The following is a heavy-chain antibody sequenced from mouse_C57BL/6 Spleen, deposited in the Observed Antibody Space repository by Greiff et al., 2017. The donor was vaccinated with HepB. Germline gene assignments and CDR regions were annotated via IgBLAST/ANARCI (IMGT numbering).Heavy chain of an antibody. CDR2: ISDGGSYT. CDR1: GFTFSSYA. J-gene: IGHJ4*01. D-gene: IGHD1-1*01. V-gene: IGHV5-4*03. CDR3: ARAYYYGSSYDYAMDY. Sequence: EVKLMESGGGLVKPGGSLKLSCAASGFTFSSYAMSWVRQTPEKRLEWVATISDGGSYTYYPDNVKGRFTISRDNAKNNPYLQMSHLKSEDTAMYYCARAYYYGSSYDYAMDYWGQGTSVTVSS.